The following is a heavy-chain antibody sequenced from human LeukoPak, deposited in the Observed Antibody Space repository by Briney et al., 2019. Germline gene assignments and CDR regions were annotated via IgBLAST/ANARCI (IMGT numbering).Heavy chain of an antibody. J-gene: IGHJ4*02. CDR3: ARGRFKDIVAMTYYFDY. D-gene: IGHD5-12*01. V-gene: IGHV1-2*04. CDR1: GYTFTGYY. CDR2: INPNSGGT. Sequence: ASVKVSCKASGYTFTGYYMHWVRQAPGQGLEWIGWINPNSGGTNYAQKFQGWVTMTRDTSISTAYMELSRLRSDDTAVYYCARGRFKDIVAMTYYFDYWGQGTLVTVSS.